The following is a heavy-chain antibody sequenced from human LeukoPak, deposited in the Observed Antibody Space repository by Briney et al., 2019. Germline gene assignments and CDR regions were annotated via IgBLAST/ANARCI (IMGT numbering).Heavy chain of an antibody. Sequence: PGVSLRLSCAASGFTFSSYWMSWVRQAPGKGLEWVANIKQDGSEKYYVDSVKGRFTISKDNAKNSLYLQMNSLRAEDTAVYYCARSGLGYSGYDFDYWGQGTLVTVSS. V-gene: IGHV3-7*01. CDR3: ARSGLGYSGYDFDY. CDR2: IKQDGSEK. D-gene: IGHD5-12*01. CDR1: GFTFSSYW. J-gene: IGHJ4*02.